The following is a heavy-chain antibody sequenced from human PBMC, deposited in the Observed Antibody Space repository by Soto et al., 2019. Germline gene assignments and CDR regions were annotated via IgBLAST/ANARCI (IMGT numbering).Heavy chain of an antibody. V-gene: IGHV3-15*07. CDR3: TTDTTYYDILTGFQYYYGMDV. D-gene: IGHD3-9*01. CDR2: IKSKTDGGTT. CDR1: GFTFSNGW. J-gene: IGHJ6*02. Sequence: SGGSVRLCCAACGFTFSNGWMNLVRQAPGKGLEWVGRIKSKTDGGTTDYAAPVKGRFTISRDDSKNTLYLQMNSLKTEDTAVYYCTTDTTYYDILTGFQYYYGMDVWGQGTTVTVSS.